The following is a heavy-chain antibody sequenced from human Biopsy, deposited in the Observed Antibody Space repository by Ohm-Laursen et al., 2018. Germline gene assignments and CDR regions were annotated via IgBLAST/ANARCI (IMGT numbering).Heavy chain of an antibody. CDR2: ISSSGST. Sequence: SETLSLTCTVSGVSISSHFWSWIRQPAGKGLEWIGRISSSGSTNYNPSLRSRVTLSMDTSKRQFSLKMSFVAAADTAVYYCARWTPEYDSSRYYLDAFDIWGQGTKVTVSS. CDR3: ARWTPEYDSSRYYLDAFDI. J-gene: IGHJ3*02. D-gene: IGHD3-22*01. V-gene: IGHV4-4*07. CDR1: GVSISSHF.